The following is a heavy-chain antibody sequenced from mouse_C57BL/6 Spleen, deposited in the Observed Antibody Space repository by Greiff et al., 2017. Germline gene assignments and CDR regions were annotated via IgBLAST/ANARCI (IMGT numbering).Heavy chain of an antibody. CDR3: ARETGTIDY. D-gene: IGHD4-1*01. V-gene: IGHV1-50*01. J-gene: IGHJ2*01. Sequence: VQLKQPGAELVKPGASVKLSCKASGYTFTSYWMQWVKQRPGQGLEWIGEIDPSDSYTNYNQKFKGKATLTVDTSSSTAYMQLSSLTSEDSAVYYCARETGTIDYWGQGTTLTVSS. CDR1: GYTFTSYW. CDR2: IDPSDSYT.